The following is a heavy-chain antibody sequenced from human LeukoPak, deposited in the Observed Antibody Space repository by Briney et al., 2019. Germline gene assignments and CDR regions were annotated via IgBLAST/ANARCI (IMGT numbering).Heavy chain of an antibody. V-gene: IGHV1-24*01. CDR3: ATEGGYNSDAFDI. J-gene: IGHJ3*02. CDR2: FDPEDGET. CDR1: GYTLTELS. D-gene: IGHD5-12*01. Sequence: GASVKVSRKVSGYTLTELSMHWVRQAPGKGLEWMGGFDPEDGETIYAQKFQGRVTMTEDTSTDTAYMELSSLRSEDTVVYCCATEGGYNSDAFDIWGQGTMVTVSS.